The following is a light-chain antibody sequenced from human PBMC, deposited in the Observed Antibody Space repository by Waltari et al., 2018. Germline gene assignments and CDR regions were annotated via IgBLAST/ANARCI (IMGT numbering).Light chain of an antibody. V-gene: IGKV3-20*01. CDR1: QSVGSSY. J-gene: IGKJ1*01. Sequence: RDSQSVGSSYLAWYQQKPGQAPRLLIYGASSRATGIPDRFSGSGSGTDFTLTISRPEPEDFAVYYCQQYGSSPLTFGQGTKVEIK. CDR2: GAS. CDR3: QQYGSSPLT.